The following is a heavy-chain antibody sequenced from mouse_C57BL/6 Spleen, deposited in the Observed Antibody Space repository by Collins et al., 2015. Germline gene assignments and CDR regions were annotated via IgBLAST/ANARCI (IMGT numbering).Heavy chain of an antibody. Sequence: EVQLLETGGGLVKPGGSRGLSCEGLGFTFSDFWMSWVRQTPGKTLEWIGDINSDGSAINYAPSIKDRFTIFRDNDKSTLYLQMSSVRSEDTATYFCMRVHYYGYFDYWGQGTTLTVSS. CDR1: GFTFSDFW. CDR2: INSDGSAI. D-gene: IGHD1-2*01. J-gene: IGHJ2*01. V-gene: IGHV11-2*02. CDR3: MRVHYYGYFDY.